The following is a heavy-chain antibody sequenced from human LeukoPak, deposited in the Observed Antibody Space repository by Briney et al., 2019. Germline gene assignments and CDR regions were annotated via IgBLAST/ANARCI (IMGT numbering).Heavy chain of an antibody. D-gene: IGHD3-22*01. CDR3: ARVRSGYYYFDY. CDR1: GYSFTTYY. J-gene: IGHJ4*02. CDR2: INPSGGST. V-gene: IGHV1-46*01. Sequence: ASVNVSYKASGYSFTTYYMHWVRQAPGQGLEWMGIINPSGGSTNYAQKFQGRVTMTRDTSTSTVYMELSSLRSEDTAVYYCARVRSGYYYFDYWGQGTLVTVSS.